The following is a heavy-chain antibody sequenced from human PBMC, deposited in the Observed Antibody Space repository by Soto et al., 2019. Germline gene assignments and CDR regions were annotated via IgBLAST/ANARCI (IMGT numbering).Heavy chain of an antibody. CDR3: ARDLLPTYGMVV. CDR1: GFTFSSYS. CDR2: ISSSSSYI. V-gene: IGHV3-21*01. D-gene: IGHD2-21*01. Sequence: GGSLRLSCAASGFTFSSYSMNWVRQAPGKGLEWVSSISSSSSYIYYADSVKGRFTISRDNAKNSLYLQMNSLRAEDTAVYYCARDLLPTYGMVVWCPGASVTVS. J-gene: IGHJ6*02.